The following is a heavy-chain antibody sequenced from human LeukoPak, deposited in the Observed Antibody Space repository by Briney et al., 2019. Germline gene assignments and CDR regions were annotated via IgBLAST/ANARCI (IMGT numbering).Heavy chain of an antibody. Sequence: ASVKVSCKASGYTFTGYYMHWVRQAPGQGLEWMGWINPNSGGTNYAQKFQGRVTMTRDTSISTAYMELSRLRSDDTAVYYCARAQYIAARGDYWGQGTLVTVSS. CDR2: INPNSGGT. CDR3: ARAQYIAARGDY. D-gene: IGHD6-13*01. CDR1: GYTFTGYY. V-gene: IGHV1-2*02. J-gene: IGHJ4*02.